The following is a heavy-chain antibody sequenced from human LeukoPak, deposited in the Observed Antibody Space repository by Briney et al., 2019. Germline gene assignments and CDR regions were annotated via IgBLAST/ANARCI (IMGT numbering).Heavy chain of an antibody. CDR3: AKGIAAAGTWSIDY. CDR1: GFTFSSYG. J-gene: IGHJ4*02. D-gene: IGHD6-13*01. CDR2: ISYDGSNK. Sequence: GGSLRLSCAAPGFTFSSYGMHWVRQAPGKRLEWVAVISYDGSNKYYADSVKGRFTISRDNSKNTLYLQMNSLRAEDTAVYYCAKGIAAAGTWSIDYWGQGTLVTVSS. V-gene: IGHV3-30*18.